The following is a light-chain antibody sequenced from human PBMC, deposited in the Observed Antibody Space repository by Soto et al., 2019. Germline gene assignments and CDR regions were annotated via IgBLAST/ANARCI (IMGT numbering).Light chain of an antibody. V-gene: IGLV2-14*01. CDR1: SSDVGGYNY. CDR3: SSFTISCTLV. CDR2: EVS. Sequence: QSVLTQPASVSGSPGQSITISCTGTSSDVGGYNYVSWYQQHPGKAPKLMIYEVSNRPSGVSNRFSGSKSGNTASLNISGLQAEDEADYYCSSFTISCTLVFGGGTKVTVL. J-gene: IGLJ2*01.